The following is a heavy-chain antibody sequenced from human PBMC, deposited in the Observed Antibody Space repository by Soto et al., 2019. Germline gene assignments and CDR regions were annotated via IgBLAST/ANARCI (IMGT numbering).Heavy chain of an antibody. CDR1: GYTFTSYG. V-gene: IGHV1-18*04. D-gene: IGHD6-13*01. J-gene: IGHJ4*02. CDR3: ARAYSSSWYYRRFFDY. Sequence: ASVKVSCKASGYTFTSYGISWVRQAPGQGLEWMGWISAYNGNTNYAQKLQGRVTMTTDTSTSTAYIELRSLRSDDTAVYYCARAYSSSWYYRRFFDYWGQGTLVTVSS. CDR2: ISAYNGNT.